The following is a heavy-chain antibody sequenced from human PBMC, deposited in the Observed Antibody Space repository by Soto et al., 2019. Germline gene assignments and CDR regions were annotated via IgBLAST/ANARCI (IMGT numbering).Heavy chain of an antibody. CDR3: ARDRGYLDPVAGPYRSRGYFVI. V-gene: IGHV4-59*01. CDR2: MYYSGRT. D-gene: IGHD3-16*02. J-gene: IGHJ4*02. CDR1: GASISSFY. Sequence: TVSGASISSFYWSWIRQSPERGLEWIGHMYYSGRTTYNPSLKRRVSIALDMAKNHLSLQVTSVTAADTAVYYCARDRGYLDPVAGPYRSRGYFVIWGPGTLLNAST.